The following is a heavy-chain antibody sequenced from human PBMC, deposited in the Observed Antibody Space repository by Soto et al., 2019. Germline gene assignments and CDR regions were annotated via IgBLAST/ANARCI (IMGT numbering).Heavy chain of an antibody. CDR1: GGSISSSSYY. CDR3: ARQSMESTDYGDWFDP. J-gene: IGHJ5*02. V-gene: IGHV4-39*01. D-gene: IGHD4-17*01. Sequence: PSETLSLTCAVSGGSISSSSYYWGWIRQPPGKGLEWIGSIYYSGSTYYNPSLKSRVTISVDTSKNQFSLKLSSVTAADTAVYYCARQSMESTDYGDWFDPWGQGTQVTVSS. CDR2: IYYSGST.